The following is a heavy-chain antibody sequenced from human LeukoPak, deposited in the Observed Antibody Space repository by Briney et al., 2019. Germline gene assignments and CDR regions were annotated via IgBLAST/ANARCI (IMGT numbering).Heavy chain of an antibody. Sequence: GASVKVSCKASGYTFTGFYMHWVRQAPGQGLEWMGWINPNSGGTNYAQKFQGRVTMTRDTSTSTAYMELSGLRSDDTAVYYCARDFGVIVAGYMDVWGKGTTVTVSS. V-gene: IGHV1-2*02. D-gene: IGHD2/OR15-2a*01. CDR3: ARDFGVIVAGYMDV. CDR2: INPNSGGT. CDR1: GYTFTGFY. J-gene: IGHJ6*03.